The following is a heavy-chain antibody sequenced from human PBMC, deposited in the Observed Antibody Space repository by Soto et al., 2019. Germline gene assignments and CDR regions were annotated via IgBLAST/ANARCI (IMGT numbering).Heavy chain of an antibody. V-gene: IGHV1-2*04. CDR3: ARDEPTTTGACES. Sequence: ASVKVSCKASGYTFTGYYMHWVRQAPGQGLEWMGWINPNSGGTNYAQKFQGWVTMTRDTSISTAYMELSRLRSDDTAVYYCARDEPTTTGACESWGQGTMVTVAS. J-gene: IGHJ3*02. CDR2: INPNSGGT. D-gene: IGHD4-17*01. CDR1: GYTFTGYY.